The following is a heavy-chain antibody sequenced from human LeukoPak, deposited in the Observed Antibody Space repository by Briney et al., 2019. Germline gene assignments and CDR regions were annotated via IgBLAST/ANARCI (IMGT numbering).Heavy chain of an antibody. CDR1: GGTFSSYA. V-gene: IGHV1-46*01. D-gene: IGHD3-22*01. Sequence: ASVKVSCKASGGTFSSYAISWVRQAPGQGLEWMGIINPSGGSTSYAQKFQGRVTMTRDTSTSTVYMELSSLRSEDTAVYYCARDPPYYDSSGYSFPTDDAFDIWGQGTMVTVSS. CDR2: INPSGGST. J-gene: IGHJ3*02. CDR3: ARDPPYYDSSGYSFPTDDAFDI.